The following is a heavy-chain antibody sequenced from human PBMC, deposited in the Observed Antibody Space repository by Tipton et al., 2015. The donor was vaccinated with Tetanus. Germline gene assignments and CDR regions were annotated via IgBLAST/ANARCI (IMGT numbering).Heavy chain of an antibody. Sequence: SLRLSCEASGFTFSTYWMHWVRQAPGKGLVWVSRIDSDGSGTTYADSVKGRFTIPRDNAKNTLYLQMNSLRAEDTAVYYCVRVLKGAKCSRSSCYGYGMDVWGQGTTVTVSS. CDR3: VRVLKGAKCSRSSCYGYGMDV. D-gene: IGHD2-2*01. CDR1: GFTFSTYW. CDR2: IDSDGSGT. V-gene: IGHV3-74*01. J-gene: IGHJ6*02.